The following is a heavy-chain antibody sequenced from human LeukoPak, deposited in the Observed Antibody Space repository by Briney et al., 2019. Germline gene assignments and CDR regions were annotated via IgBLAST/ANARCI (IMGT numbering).Heavy chain of an antibody. Sequence: ASVKVSCKASGGTFSSYAISWVRQAPGQGLEWMGGIIPIFGTANYAQKFQGRVTITADESTSTAYMELSSLRAEDTAVYYCARDLGIAAAGDYWGQGTLVTVSS. CDR3: ARDLGIAAAGDY. CDR1: GGTFSSYA. V-gene: IGHV1-69*13. CDR2: IIPIFGTA. J-gene: IGHJ4*02. D-gene: IGHD6-13*01.